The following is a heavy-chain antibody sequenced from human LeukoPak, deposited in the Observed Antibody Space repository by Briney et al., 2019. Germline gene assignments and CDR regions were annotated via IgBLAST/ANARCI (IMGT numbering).Heavy chain of an antibody. Sequence: ASVKVSCKGSGGTCSSYAISWVRQSPGQGLEWMGGIIPIFGTANYAQKFQGRVTITTDESTSTTYMELSSLRSEDSAVYYCARRESRGYAFDIWGQGTMVTVSS. J-gene: IGHJ3*02. D-gene: IGHD2-2*01. CDR1: GGTCSSYA. V-gene: IGHV1-69*05. CDR3: ARRESRGYAFDI. CDR2: IIPIFGTA.